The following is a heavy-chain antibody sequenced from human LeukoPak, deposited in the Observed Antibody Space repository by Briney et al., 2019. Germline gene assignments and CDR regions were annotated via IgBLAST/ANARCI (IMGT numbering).Heavy chain of an antibody. CDR3: ARDKGPYYFDQ. Sequence: GGSLRLSCAASGFTFSSYGMHWVRQAPGKGLEWVAVIWNDGSQKYYADSVKGRFTISRDNSKNTLYLQMNSLRAEDTAVYYCARDKGPYYFDQWGQGTLLTVSS. V-gene: IGHV3-33*01. CDR2: IWNDGSQK. J-gene: IGHJ4*02. CDR1: GFTFSSYG.